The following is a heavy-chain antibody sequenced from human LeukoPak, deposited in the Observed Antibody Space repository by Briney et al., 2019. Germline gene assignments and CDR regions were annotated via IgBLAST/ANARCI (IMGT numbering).Heavy chain of an antibody. V-gene: IGHV3-15*01. Sequence: PGGSLRLSCAASGFTFSSYAMSWVRQAPGMGLKWVGRIKSKADGGTTDYAAPVKGRFTISRDDSKNTLYLQMNSLKTEDTAVYYCSTASRGYVDYWGQGTLVTVSS. CDR3: STASRGYVDY. CDR2: IKSKADGGTT. J-gene: IGHJ4*02. CDR1: GFTFSSYA. D-gene: IGHD3-22*01.